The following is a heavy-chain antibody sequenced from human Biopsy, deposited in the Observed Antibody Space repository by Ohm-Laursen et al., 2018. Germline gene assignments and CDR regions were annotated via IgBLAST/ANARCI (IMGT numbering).Heavy chain of an antibody. CDR2: IHNTGST. V-gene: IGHV4-59*07. CDR3: ARSLLMASLNWFDP. CDR1: GGPFSGYY. J-gene: IGHJ5*02. Sequence: SDTLSLTCAVYGGPFSGYYWSWIRQPPGQGLEWIGYIHNTGSTNYNPSLKSRVSISVDTSKNQFSLELSSVTAADTAVYFCARSLLMASLNWFDPWGQGTLVTVTS. D-gene: IGHD5-24*01.